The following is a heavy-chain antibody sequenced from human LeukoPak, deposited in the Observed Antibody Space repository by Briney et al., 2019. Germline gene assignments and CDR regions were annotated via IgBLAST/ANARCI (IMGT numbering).Heavy chain of an antibody. J-gene: IGHJ4*02. CDR2: IYYSGTT. CDR1: GGSISTTNYY. V-gene: IGHV4-39*01. CDR3: AKHRITVAGENFDY. D-gene: IGHD6-19*01. Sequence: SETLSLTCTVSGGSISTTNYYWAWIRQPPGKGLEWIGTIYYSGTTYYNPSLRSRVTISVDTSKNHFSLKPSSVTAADTAVYYCAKHRITVAGENFDYWGQGTLVTVSS.